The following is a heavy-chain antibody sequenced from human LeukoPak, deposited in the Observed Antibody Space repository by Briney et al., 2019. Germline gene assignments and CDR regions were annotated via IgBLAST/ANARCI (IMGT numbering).Heavy chain of an antibody. CDR1: GFTFSSYS. CDR2: ISSSSSYI. Sequence: GGSLRLSCAASGFTFSSYSMNWVLQAPGKGLEWVSSISSSSSYIYYADSVKGRFTISRDNAKNSLYLQMNSLRAEDTAVYYCARGTAAAGPGVDYWGQGTLVTVSS. CDR3: ARGTAAAGPGVDY. J-gene: IGHJ4*02. V-gene: IGHV3-21*01. D-gene: IGHD6-13*01.